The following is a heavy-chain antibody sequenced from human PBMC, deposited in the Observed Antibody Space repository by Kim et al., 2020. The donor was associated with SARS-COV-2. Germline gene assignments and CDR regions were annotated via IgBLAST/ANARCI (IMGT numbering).Heavy chain of an antibody. CDR3: ARDTAAAMDV. V-gene: IGHV3-72*01. J-gene: IGHJ6*02. Sequence: TTYTPSGKGRFTVSRENSKNSLYLQMNSLKGEDTAGYYCARDTAAAMDVWGQGTTVTVSS. D-gene: IGHD6-25*01. CDR2: T.